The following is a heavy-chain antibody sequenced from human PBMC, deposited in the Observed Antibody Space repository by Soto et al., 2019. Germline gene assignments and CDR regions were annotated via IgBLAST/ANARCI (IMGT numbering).Heavy chain of an antibody. CDR2: IYYSGST. CDR1: GGSISSYY. CDR3: ARGAVGYYDSSGYGSAFDY. Sequence: PSETLSLTCTVSGGSISSYYWSWIRQPPGKGLEWIGYIYYSGSTNYNPSLKSRVTISVDTSKNQFSLKLSSVTAADTAVYYCARGAVGYYDSSGYGSAFDYWGQGTLVTVSS. V-gene: IGHV4-59*01. J-gene: IGHJ4*02. D-gene: IGHD3-22*01.